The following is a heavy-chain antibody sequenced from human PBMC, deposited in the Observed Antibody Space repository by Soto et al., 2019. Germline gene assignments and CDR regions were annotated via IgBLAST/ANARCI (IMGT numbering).Heavy chain of an antibody. CDR3: ASYSSSWYLVDY. CDR1: CYTFTRYG. J-gene: IGHJ4*02. D-gene: IGHD6-13*01. CDR2: ISAYNGNT. Sequence: ASVKVSCKASCYTFTRYGISWGRQAPGQGLEGMGWISAYNGNTNYAQKLQGRVTMTTDTSTSTAYMELRSLRSDDTAVYYCASYSSSWYLVDYWGQGTLVTVSS. V-gene: IGHV1-18*01.